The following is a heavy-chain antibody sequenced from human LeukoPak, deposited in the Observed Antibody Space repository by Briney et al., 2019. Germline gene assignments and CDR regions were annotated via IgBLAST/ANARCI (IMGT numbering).Heavy chain of an antibody. CDR1: GYTLTIYC. CDR3: ARASVMATSPNFDY. Sequence: ASLTLSRKASGYTLTIYCISWVRQAPGQGQGWMGWISAYNDNSNYAQKLQGRVTMTTDTSTSAAYMELRSLRSDDTAVYYCARASVMATSPNFDYWGQGTLVTVSS. J-gene: IGHJ4*02. CDR2: ISAYNDNS. V-gene: IGHV1-18*01. D-gene: IGHD5-12*01.